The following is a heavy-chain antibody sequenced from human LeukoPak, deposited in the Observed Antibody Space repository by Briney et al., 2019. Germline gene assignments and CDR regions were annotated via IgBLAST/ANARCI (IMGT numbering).Heavy chain of an antibody. V-gene: IGHV3-74*01. Sequence: PGGSLRLSCAASGITFSSYWMHWVRQAPGKGLVWVSRINSDGSSTSYADSVKGRFTISRDNAKNTLYLQMNSLRAEDTAVYYCARGGSGYCSAGSCYPIDYWGQGTLVTVSS. J-gene: IGHJ4*02. D-gene: IGHD2-15*01. CDR2: INSDGSST. CDR1: GITFSSYW. CDR3: ARGGSGYCSAGSCYPIDY.